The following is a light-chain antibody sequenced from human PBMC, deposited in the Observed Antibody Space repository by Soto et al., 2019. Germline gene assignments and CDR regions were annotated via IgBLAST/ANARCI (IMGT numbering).Light chain of an antibody. V-gene: IGKV1-5*01. Sequence: DIQMTQSPSTVSASVGDRVTISCRASQSISSWLAWYQQKPGKAPKLLIYDASSLQSGVPSRFSGSGSGTEFTLTIISLQPDDFASYYCQQYNTYSWTFGQGTKVDIK. J-gene: IGKJ1*01. CDR1: QSISSW. CDR2: DAS. CDR3: QQYNTYSWT.